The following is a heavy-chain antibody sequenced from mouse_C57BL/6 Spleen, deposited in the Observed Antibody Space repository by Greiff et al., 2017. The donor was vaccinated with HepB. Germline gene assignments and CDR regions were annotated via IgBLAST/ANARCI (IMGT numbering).Heavy chain of an antibody. J-gene: IGHJ4*01. Sequence: VKLMESGPELVKPGASVKISCKASGYAFSSSWMNWVKQRPGKGLEWIGRIYPGDGDTNYNGKFKGKATLTADKSSSTAYMQLSSLTSEDSAVYFCAREYGGSHYYAMDYWGQGTSVTVSS. D-gene: IGHD5-1*01. CDR3: AREYGGSHYYAMDY. V-gene: IGHV1-82*01. CDR2: IYPGDGDT. CDR1: GYAFSSSW.